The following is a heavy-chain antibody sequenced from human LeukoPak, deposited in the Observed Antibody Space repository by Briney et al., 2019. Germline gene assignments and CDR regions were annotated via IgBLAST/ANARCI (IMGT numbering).Heavy chain of an antibody. Sequence: PGRSLRLSCAASGLTFSSYGMHWVRQAPGKGPEWVAVIWYDGSNKYYADSVKGRFTISRDNSKNTLYLQMNSLRAEDTAVYYCAINLVAGTFDIWGQGTIVTVSS. J-gene: IGHJ3*02. V-gene: IGHV3-33*01. CDR2: IWYDGSNK. CDR1: GLTFSSYG. D-gene: IGHD6-19*01. CDR3: AINLVAGTFDI.